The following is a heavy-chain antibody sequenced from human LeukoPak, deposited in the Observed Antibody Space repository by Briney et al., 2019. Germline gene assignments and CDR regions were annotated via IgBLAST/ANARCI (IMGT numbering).Heavy chain of an antibody. CDR2: IYHSGST. D-gene: IGHD3-22*01. J-gene: IGHJ5*02. CDR3: AREGHDSSGYYSNWFDP. V-gene: IGHV4-4*02. Sequence: SETLSLTCAVPGGSISSSNWWSWVRQPPGKGLEWIGEIYHSGSTNYNPSLKSRVTISVDTSKNQFSLKLSSVTAADTAVYYCAREGHDSSGYYSNWFDPWGQGTLVTVSS. CDR1: GGSISSSNW.